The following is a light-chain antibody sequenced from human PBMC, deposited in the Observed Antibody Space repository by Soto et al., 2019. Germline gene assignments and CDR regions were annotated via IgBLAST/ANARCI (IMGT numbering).Light chain of an antibody. J-gene: IGKJ3*01. CDR2: DAS. Sequence: DIVMTQSPATLSVSPGERATLSCRASQSVNSSLAWYQQKPGQAPRLLIYDASNRATGIPARFSGSGSGTDFTLTISSLEPEDFALYYCQQRSDWPLTFGPGTKVDIK. V-gene: IGKV3-11*01. CDR1: QSVNSS. CDR3: QQRSDWPLT.